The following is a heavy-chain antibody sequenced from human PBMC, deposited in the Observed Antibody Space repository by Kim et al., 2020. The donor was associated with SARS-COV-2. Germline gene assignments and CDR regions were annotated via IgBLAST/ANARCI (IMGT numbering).Heavy chain of an antibody. CDR2: IGGSGSDT. CDR1: GFTFANYA. D-gene: IGHD6-19*01. J-gene: IGHJ4*02. V-gene: IGHV3-23*01. CDR3: AKGPNGGVAGTDY. Sequence: GGSLRLSCAASGFTFANYAMRWVRQAPGKGLEWVSTIGGSGSDTYYAGSVRGRFTISRDISKNTLYLQMKSLRGEDTAIYYCAKGPNGGVAGTDYWGQRTLVTVSS.